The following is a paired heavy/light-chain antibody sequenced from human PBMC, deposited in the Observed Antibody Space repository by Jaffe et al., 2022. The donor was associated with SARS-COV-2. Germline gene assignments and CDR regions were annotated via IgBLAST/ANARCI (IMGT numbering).Light chain of an antibody. CDR1: SSNIGAGYD. J-gene: IGLJ1*01. CDR3: QSYDSSLSALYV. Sequence: QSVLTQPPSVSGAPGQRVTISCTGSSSNIGAGYDVHWYQQLPGTAPKLLIYGNSNRPSGVPDRFSGSKSGTSASLAISGLQAEDEADYYCQSYDSSLSALYVFGTGTKVTVL. V-gene: IGLV1-40*01. CDR2: GNS.
Heavy chain of an antibody. CDR3: AKDLYILTGYHQQTRYYYYGMDV. V-gene: IGHV3-30*18. CDR1: GFTFSSYG. CDR2: ISYDGSNK. D-gene: IGHD3-9*01. J-gene: IGHJ6*02. Sequence: QVQLVESGGGVVQPGRSLRLSCAASGFTFSSYGMHWVRQAPGKGLEWVAVISYDGSNKYYADSVKGRFTISRDNSKNTLYLQMNSLRAEDTAVYYCAKDLYILTGYHQQTRYYYYGMDVWGQGTTVTVSS.